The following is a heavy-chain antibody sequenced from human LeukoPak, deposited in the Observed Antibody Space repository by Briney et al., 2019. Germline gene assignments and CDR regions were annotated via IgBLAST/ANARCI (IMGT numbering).Heavy chain of an antibody. J-gene: IGHJ4*02. Sequence: ASVKVSCKASGYTFTGYYMHWVRQAPGQGLEWMGWINPNSGGTNYAQKFQGRVTMTRDTSISTAYMELSRLRSDDTAVYYCAKEGDSIAVAGYFDYWGQGTLVTVSS. D-gene: IGHD6-19*01. CDR1: GYTFTGYY. V-gene: IGHV1-2*02. CDR2: INPNSGGT. CDR3: AKEGDSIAVAGYFDY.